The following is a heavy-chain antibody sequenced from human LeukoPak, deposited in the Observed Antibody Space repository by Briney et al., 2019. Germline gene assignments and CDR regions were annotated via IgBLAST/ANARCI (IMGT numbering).Heavy chain of an antibody. D-gene: IGHD3-3*01. V-gene: IGHV4-30-4*08. Sequence: PSQTLSLTCTVSGGSISSGDYYWSWIRQPPGKGLEWIGYIYYSGSTYYNPSLKSRVTISVDTPKNQFSLKLSSVTAADTAVYYCARTPILERLGTDYWGQGTLVTVSS. CDR3: ARTPILERLGTDY. CDR2: IYYSGST. J-gene: IGHJ4*02. CDR1: GGSISSGDYY.